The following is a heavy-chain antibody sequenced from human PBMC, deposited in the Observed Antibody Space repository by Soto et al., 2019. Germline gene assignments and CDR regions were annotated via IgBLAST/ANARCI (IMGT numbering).Heavy chain of an antibody. CDR3: ARLPAQNAGSYPVAGMDV. CDR2: IYPSDSDI. V-gene: IGHV5-51*01. Sequence: GESLKISCKGSGYSFTSYWTGWVRQMPGKGLEWMGIIYPSDSDIRYSPALQGQVTISADKSISTAYLQWNSLRASDTAMYYSARLPAQNAGSYPVAGMDVWGQGTTVTVSS. J-gene: IGHJ6*02. CDR1: GYSFTSYW. D-gene: IGHD1-26*01.